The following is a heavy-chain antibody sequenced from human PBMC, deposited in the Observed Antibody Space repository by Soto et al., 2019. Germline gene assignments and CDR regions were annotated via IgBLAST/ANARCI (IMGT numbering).Heavy chain of an antibody. D-gene: IGHD3-22*01. CDR3: ARRRAYYYDSSGYLYYYGMDV. CDR1: GYTFTSYD. CDR2: MNPNSGNT. J-gene: IGHJ6*02. Sequence: SVKVSCKASGYTFTSYDINWVRQATVQGLEWMGWMNPNSGNTGYAQKFQGRVTMTRNTSISTAYMELSSLRSEDTAVYYCARRRAYYYDSSGYLYYYGMDVWGQGTTVTVS. V-gene: IGHV1-8*01.